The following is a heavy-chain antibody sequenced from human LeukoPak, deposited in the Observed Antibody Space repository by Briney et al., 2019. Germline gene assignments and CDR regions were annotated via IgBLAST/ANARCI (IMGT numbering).Heavy chain of an antibody. CDR1: GGSISNYY. CDR3: ARLPGIVATIERYFDY. J-gene: IGHJ4*02. D-gene: IGHD5-12*01. CDR2: IYYSGST. Sequence: SETLSLTCTVSGGSISNYYWSWIRQPPGKGLEWIGYIYYSGSTNYNPSLKSRVTISVDTSKNQFSLKLSSVTAADTAMYYCARLPGIVATIERYFDYWGQGTLVTVSS. V-gene: IGHV4-59*01.